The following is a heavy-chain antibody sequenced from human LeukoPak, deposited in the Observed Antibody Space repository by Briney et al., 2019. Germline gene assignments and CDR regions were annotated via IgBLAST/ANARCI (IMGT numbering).Heavy chain of an antibody. CDR1: GFTFSSYW. J-gene: IGHJ4*02. D-gene: IGHD4-17*01. Sequence: GGSLRLSCAASGFTFSSYWMSWVRQAPGKGLEWVANIKQDGSKKNYVDSVKGRFTIFRDNAKNSLHLQMSSLRAEDTAVYYCARSRHDYGDPYYFDYWGQGTLVTVSS. CDR2: IKQDGSKK. V-gene: IGHV3-7*01. CDR3: ARSRHDYGDPYYFDY.